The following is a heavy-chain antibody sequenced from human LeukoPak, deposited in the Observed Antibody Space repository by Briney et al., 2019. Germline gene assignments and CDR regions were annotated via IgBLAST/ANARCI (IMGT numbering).Heavy chain of an antibody. J-gene: IGHJ6*02. D-gene: IGHD3-10*01. V-gene: IGHV1-69*13. Sequence: GASVKVSCKASGGTFSSYAISWVRQAPGQGLEWMGGIIPIFGTANYAQKFQGRVTITADESTSTAYMELSSLRSEDTAVYYCARSSGSGSYYNPLANYYYYGMDVWGQGTTVTVSS. CDR1: GGTFSSYA. CDR2: IIPIFGTA. CDR3: ARSSGSGSYYNPLANYYYYGMDV.